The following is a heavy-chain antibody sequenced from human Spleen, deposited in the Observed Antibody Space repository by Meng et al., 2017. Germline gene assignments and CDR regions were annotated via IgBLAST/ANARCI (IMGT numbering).Heavy chain of an antibody. Sequence: LSLTCAASGFTFSSYAMSWVRQAPGKGLEWVSVIYSGGSTYYADSVKGRFTISRDNSKNTLYLQMNSLRAEDTAVYYCARRRYCTNGVCRRVWDAFDIWGQGTMVTVSS. CDR3: ARRRYCTNGVCRRVWDAFDI. CDR1: GFTFSSYA. D-gene: IGHD2-8*01. J-gene: IGHJ3*02. V-gene: IGHV3-53*01. CDR2: IYSGGST.